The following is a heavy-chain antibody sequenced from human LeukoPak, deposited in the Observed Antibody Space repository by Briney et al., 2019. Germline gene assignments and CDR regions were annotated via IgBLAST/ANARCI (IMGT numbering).Heavy chain of an antibody. V-gene: IGHV3-74*01. Sequence: PGGSLRLSCAASGFTFSSYWMHWVRQAPGKGLMWVSRINSDGSRTTYADSVRGRFTTSRDNAKSTLYLQMNSLRAEDTAVYYCARGRGWGTFDIWGQGTMVTVSS. D-gene: IGHD3-10*01. CDR2: INSDGSRT. CDR3: ARGRGWGTFDI. CDR1: GFTFSSYW. J-gene: IGHJ3*02.